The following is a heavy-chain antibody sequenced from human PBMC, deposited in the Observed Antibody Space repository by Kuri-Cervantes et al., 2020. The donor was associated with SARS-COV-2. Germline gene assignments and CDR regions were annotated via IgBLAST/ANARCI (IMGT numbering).Heavy chain of an antibody. V-gene: IGHV3-23*01. Sequence: AGSLRLSCAASGFTFSSYAMSWVRQAPGKGLAWVSAISGSGGSTYYEDSVKGRFTISRDNSKNTLYLQMNSLRAEDTAVYYCARAKRSLDFWSGYYSTRTRYWYFDLWGRGTLGTVSS. D-gene: IGHD3-3*01. CDR1: GFTFSSYA. CDR2: ISGSGGST. CDR3: ARAKRSLDFWSGYYSTRTRYWYFDL. J-gene: IGHJ2*01.